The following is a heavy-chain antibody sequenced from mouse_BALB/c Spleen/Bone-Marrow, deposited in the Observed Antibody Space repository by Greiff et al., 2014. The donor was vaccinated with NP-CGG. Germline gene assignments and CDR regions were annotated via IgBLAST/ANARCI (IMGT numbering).Heavy chain of an antibody. J-gene: IGHJ2*01. V-gene: IGHV1S22*01. CDR3: TNHYFDY. CDR2: FYPGSGST. Sequence: LQQSGSELVRPGASVKLSCKASGYTFTSYWMHWVKQRPGKGLEWIGNFYPGSGSTNYDEKFKSKATLTVDTSSSTAYMQLSSLTSEDSAVYYCTNHYFDYWGQGTTLTVSS. CDR1: GYTFTSYW.